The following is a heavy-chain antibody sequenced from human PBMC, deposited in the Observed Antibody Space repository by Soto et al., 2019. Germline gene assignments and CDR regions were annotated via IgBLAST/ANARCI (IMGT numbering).Heavy chain of an antibody. CDR2: IYYIGGT. V-gene: IGHV4-59*08. CDR1: GGSISSYY. Sequence: QVQLQESGPGLVKPSETLSLTCTVSGGSISSYYWSWIRQPPGKGLEWIGYIYYIGGTNYNPSPKGRVTISVETSKNHFSLKVSLVAAAGTGVYYWARLGYSYGHVAPPYFGYWGQGTMVTVSS. J-gene: IGHJ4*02. CDR3: ARLGYSYGHVAPPYFGY. D-gene: IGHD5-18*01.